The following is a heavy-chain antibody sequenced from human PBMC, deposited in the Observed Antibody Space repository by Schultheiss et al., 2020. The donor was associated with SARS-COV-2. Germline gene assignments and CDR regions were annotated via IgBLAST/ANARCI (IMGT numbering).Heavy chain of an antibody. J-gene: IGHJ5*02. V-gene: IGHV4-39*07. CDR1: GGSISSSSYY. D-gene: IGHD6-13*01. CDR2: IYYSGST. Sequence: SQTLSLTCTVSGGSISSSSYYWGWIRQPPGKGLEWIGSIYYSGSTNYNPSLKSRVTISVDTSTNQFSLTLSSVTAADTAVYYCARNRYASSYWFDPWGQGTLVTVSS. CDR3: ARNRYASSYWFDP.